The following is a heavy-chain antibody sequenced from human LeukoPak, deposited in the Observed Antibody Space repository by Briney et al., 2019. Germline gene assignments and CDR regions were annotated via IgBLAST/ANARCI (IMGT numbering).Heavy chain of an antibody. J-gene: IGHJ5*02. CDR3: ARVRYYGSGEEIDP. CDR2: IYHGGNT. CDR1: GGSISSGGYF. V-gene: IGHV4-31*03. Sequence: SETLSLTCTVSGGSISSGGYFWSWIRQNPGKGLEWNGYIYHGGNTYYNPSLKSRVTISVDTSKNQFSLTLSSVTAADTAMYYCARVRYYGSGEEIDPWGQGTLVTVSS. D-gene: IGHD3-10*01.